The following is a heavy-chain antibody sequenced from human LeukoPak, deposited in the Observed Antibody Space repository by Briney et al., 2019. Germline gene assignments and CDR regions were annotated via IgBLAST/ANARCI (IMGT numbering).Heavy chain of an antibody. CDR3: VRGQLRLRHRGFDP. V-gene: IGHV1-8*03. J-gene: IGHJ5*02. Sequence: ASVKVSCKAFGYTFTNYDINWVRQAPGQGLEWMGWMNTNSGYTGYAQKFQGRVTITRNTSISTAYMELSSLRSDDTAVYYCVRGQLRLRHRGFDPWGQGTLVTVSS. D-gene: IGHD4-17*01. CDR1: GYTFTNYD. CDR2: MNTNSGYT.